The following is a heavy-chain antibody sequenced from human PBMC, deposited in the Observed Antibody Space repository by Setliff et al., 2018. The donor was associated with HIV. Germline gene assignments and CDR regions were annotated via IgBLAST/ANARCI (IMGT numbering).Heavy chain of an antibody. Sequence: ASVKVSCKASGYTFTDYYMHWVRQAPGQGLEWMGRINPNSGGTNHAQKFQGRVTMTRDTSSSTAYMELSRLRSDDTAVYYCARLHNGGRYGDYFDYWGQGT. J-gene: IGHJ4*02. CDR2: INPNSGGT. V-gene: IGHV1-2*06. D-gene: IGHD1-26*01. CDR1: GYTFTDYY. CDR3: ARLHNGGRYGDYFDY.